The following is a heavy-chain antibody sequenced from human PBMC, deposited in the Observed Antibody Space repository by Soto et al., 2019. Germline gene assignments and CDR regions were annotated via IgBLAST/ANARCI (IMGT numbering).Heavy chain of an antibody. V-gene: IGHV3-30-3*01. J-gene: IGHJ6*02. D-gene: IGHD3-10*01. CDR3: ARDTRVRGVISTYAMDF. CDR1: GFTFSSYA. Sequence: RLSCAYSGFTFSSYAMHWVRQAPGKGLEWVAVISYDGSNKHYADSVKGRFTISRDNSKNTLYLQMNSLRAEDTAVYYCARDTRVRGVISTYAMDFWGQGTTVTVSS. CDR2: ISYDGSNK.